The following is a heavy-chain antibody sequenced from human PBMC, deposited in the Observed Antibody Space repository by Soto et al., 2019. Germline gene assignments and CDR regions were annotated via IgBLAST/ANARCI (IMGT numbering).Heavy chain of an antibody. CDR1: GFTFSSYS. D-gene: IGHD3-22*01. J-gene: IGHJ4*02. Sequence: GGSLRLSCAASGFTFSSYSMNWVRQAPGKGLEWVSSISSSSSYIYYADSVKGRFTISRDNAKNSLYLQMNSLRAEDTVVYYCARDYDSSGYYNVLGYYFDYWGQGTLVTVSS. CDR2: ISSSSSYI. CDR3: ARDYDSSGYYNVLGYYFDY. V-gene: IGHV3-21*01.